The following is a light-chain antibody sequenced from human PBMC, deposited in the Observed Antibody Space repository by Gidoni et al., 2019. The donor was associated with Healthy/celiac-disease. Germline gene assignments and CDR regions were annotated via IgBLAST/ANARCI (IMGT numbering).Light chain of an antibody. Sequence: EIVLTQSPGTLSLSPGERATLSCRASQSVSSSYLAWYQQKPGQAPRLLIYGASSRATGIPDRVSGSGSGTDFTLTISRLDPEDFAVYYCQQYGSSLLTFGGGTKVEIK. J-gene: IGKJ4*01. CDR3: QQYGSSLLT. CDR2: GAS. CDR1: QSVSSSY. V-gene: IGKV3-20*01.